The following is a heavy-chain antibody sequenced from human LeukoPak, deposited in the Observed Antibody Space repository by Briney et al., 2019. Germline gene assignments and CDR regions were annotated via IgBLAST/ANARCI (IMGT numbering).Heavy chain of an antibody. J-gene: IGHJ4*02. CDR2: TRNKAQSYST. CDR3: ARGPVADDGGC. CDR1: GFTFSDHY. Sequence: GGSLRLSCAASGFTFSDHYIDWVRQAPGKGLEWVGRTRNKAQSYSTEYAASVKGRFTISRDDSKNSVYLQMNSLKTEDTAVYYCARGPVADDGGCWGQGTLVTVSS. V-gene: IGHV3-72*01. D-gene: IGHD1-1*01.